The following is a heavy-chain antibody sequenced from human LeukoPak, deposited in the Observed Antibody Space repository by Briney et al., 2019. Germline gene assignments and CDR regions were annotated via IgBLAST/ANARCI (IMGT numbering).Heavy chain of an antibody. Sequence: SETLSLTCTVSGGSISSYYWSWIRQPPGKGLEWIGEINHSGSTNYNPSLKSRVTISVDTSKNQFSLKLSSVTAADTAVYYCARYSFYWNYFDYWGQGTLVTVSS. CDR3: ARYSFYWNYFDY. D-gene: IGHD2-15*01. J-gene: IGHJ4*02. CDR1: GGSISSYY. CDR2: INHSGST. V-gene: IGHV4-34*01.